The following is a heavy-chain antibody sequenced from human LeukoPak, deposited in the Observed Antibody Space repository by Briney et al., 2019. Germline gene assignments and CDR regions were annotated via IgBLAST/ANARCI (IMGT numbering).Heavy chain of an antibody. CDR3: AREYCSSTSCYEADY. CDR2: INPNSGGT. V-gene: IGHV1-2*02. Sequence: ASVKVSCKASGYTFTGYYMHWVRQAPGQGLEWMGWINPNSGGTNYAQKFQGRVTMTRDTSISTAYMDLSRLRSDDTAVYYCAREYCSSTSCYEADYWGQGTLVTVSS. CDR1: GYTFTGYY. D-gene: IGHD2-2*01. J-gene: IGHJ4*02.